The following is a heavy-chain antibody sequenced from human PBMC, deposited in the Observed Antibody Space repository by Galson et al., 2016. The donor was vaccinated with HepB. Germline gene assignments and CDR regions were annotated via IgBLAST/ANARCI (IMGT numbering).Heavy chain of an antibody. J-gene: IGHJ2*01. Sequence: TLSLTCTVSGGSIRSTYHWSWIRHRPGKGLEWIGYIYSKGSTYYNPSFKSRLTISIDTSKNQFSLSLTSVTAADTAVYYCAGQHVLMVTANLGWYFDLWGRGTLVTVSS. CDR3: AGQHVLMVTANLGWYFDL. V-gene: IGHV4-31*03. CDR1: GGSIRSTYH. CDR2: IYSKGST. D-gene: IGHD2-21*02.